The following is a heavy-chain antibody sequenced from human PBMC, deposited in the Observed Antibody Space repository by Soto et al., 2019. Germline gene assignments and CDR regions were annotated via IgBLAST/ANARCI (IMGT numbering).Heavy chain of an antibody. CDR2: INSDGSST. CDR3: ARSGLTFYWATVTTEEDYYYYGMDV. CDR1: GFTFSSYW. D-gene: IGHD4-17*01. J-gene: IGHJ6*02. Sequence: PGGSVRLSCAASGFTFSSYWRHWVRQAPGKGLVWVSRINSDGSSTSYADSVKGRFTISRDNAKNTLYLQMNSLRAEDTAVYYCARSGLTFYWATVTTEEDYYYYGMDVWGQGTTVTVSS. V-gene: IGHV3-74*01.